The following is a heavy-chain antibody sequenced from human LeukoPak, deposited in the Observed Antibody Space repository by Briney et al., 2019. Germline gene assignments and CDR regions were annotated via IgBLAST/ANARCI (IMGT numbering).Heavy chain of an antibody. V-gene: IGHV4-4*07. CDR2: ISGSGST. CDR1: GDSISYFY. D-gene: IGHD5-24*01. CDR3: ARSGYNRFDY. Sequence: NTSETLSLTCSVSGDSISYFYWSWIRQAAGKGLEWIGRISGSGSTDYNASLKSRVTMSVDTSKNQLSLKVISVTAADTAVYYCARSGYNRFDYWGQGTLVTVSS. J-gene: IGHJ4*02.